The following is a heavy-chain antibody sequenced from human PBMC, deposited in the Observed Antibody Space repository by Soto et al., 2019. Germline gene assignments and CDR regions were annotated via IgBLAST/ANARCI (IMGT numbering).Heavy chain of an antibody. CDR3: ARDGLVITTLYNWFDP. J-gene: IGHJ5*02. D-gene: IGHD3-22*01. CDR2: ISPYNGNT. V-gene: IGHV1-18*01. CDR1: GYTFSSYG. Sequence: GASVKVSCKASGYTFSSYGVSWVRQAPGQGLEWMGWISPYNGNTNYAQKFQGRVIMTTDTSTSTVHMELSSLRSEDTAVYYCARDGLVITTLYNWFDPWGQGTLVTVSS.